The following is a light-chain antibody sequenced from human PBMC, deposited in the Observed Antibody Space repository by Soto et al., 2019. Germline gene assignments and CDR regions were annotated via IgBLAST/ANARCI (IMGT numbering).Light chain of an antibody. CDR3: QQYGSSSWT. V-gene: IGKV3-20*01. Sequence: EIVLMQSPGTLSLSPGERVTLSCRASQSVSSSYLAWYQQKPGQAPRLLIYGASSRATGIPDRFSGSGSGTDFTLTISRLEPEDFAVYYCQQYGSSSWTFGQGTKV. CDR1: QSVSSSY. CDR2: GAS. J-gene: IGKJ1*01.